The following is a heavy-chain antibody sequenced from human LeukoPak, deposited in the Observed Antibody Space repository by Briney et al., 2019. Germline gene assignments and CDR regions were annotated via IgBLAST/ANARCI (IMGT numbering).Heavy chain of an antibody. D-gene: IGHD6-13*01. CDR3: ASNLAGSSRDY. CDR2: IYSGGDT. CDR1: GSTVKRNY. V-gene: IGHV3-66*01. Sequence: GGSLRLSCAVSGSTVKRNYMSWARQAPGKGLEWVSVIYSGGDTYYADSVKGRFTVSRDNAKNTQYLQMNSLRADDTAVYYCASNLAGSSRDYWGQGTLVTVSS. J-gene: IGHJ4*02.